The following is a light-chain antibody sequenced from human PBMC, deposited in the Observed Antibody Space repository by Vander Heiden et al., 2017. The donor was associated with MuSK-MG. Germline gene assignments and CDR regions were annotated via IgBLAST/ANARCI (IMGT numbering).Light chain of an antibody. Sequence: DIVMTQSPDSLAVSLGERATINCKSSQSVLSSSNNKNYLAWYQQKPGQPPRLLISWASTRESGVPDRFSGSGSGTDFTLTISSLQAEDVAVYYCQQDDGTPRTFGQGTKVEIK. V-gene: IGKV4-1*01. CDR1: QSVLSSSNNKNY. CDR2: WAS. J-gene: IGKJ1*01. CDR3: QQDDGTPRT.